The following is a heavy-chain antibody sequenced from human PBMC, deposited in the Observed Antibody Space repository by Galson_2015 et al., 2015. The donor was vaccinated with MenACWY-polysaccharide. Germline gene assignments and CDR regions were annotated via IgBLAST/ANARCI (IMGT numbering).Heavy chain of an antibody. CDR3: ARGPDYVHSQGCHSGSLKNSLRP. CDR1: GYPFTGSY. J-gene: IGHJ3*01. CDR2: INPNSGAT. V-gene: IGHV1-2*06. Sequence: SVKVSCKASGYPFTGSYMYWVRQAPGQGLEWMGRINPNSGATNYAQKFQGRITLTGNTTINTAYMELSRLTSDDTSVFYCARGPDYVHSQGCHSGSLKNSLRPWRQGTIVTVS. D-gene: IGHD4-17*01.